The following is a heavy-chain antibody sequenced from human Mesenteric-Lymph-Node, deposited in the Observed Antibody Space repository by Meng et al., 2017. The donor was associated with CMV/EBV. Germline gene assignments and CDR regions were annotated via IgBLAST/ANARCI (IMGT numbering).Heavy chain of an antibody. D-gene: IGHD2-2*01. Sequence: SLKISCAASGFTFDDYAMHWVRQGPGKGLEWVSGISWNSGTRGYAGSVKGRFTISRDNAKSSLYLQMNSLRAEDTALYYCVKDNLGYCSTTNCYDWHFDLWGRGTLVTVSS. V-gene: IGHV3-9*01. CDR3: VKDNLGYCSTTNCYDWHFDL. CDR1: GFTFDDYA. CDR2: ISWNSGTR. J-gene: IGHJ2*01.